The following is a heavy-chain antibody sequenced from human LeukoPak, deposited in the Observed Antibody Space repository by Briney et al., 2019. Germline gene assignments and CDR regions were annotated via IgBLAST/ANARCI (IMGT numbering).Heavy chain of an antibody. J-gene: IGHJ2*01. Sequence: SETLSLTCTVSGGSISSYYWSWIRQPAGKGLEWIGRIYTSGSTNYNPSLKSRVTMSVDTSKNQFSLKLSSVTAADTAVYYCARISHKREYSSSKLPPYWYFDLWGRGTLVTVSS. CDR3: ARISHKREYSSSKLPPYWYFDL. V-gene: IGHV4-4*07. D-gene: IGHD6-6*01. CDR2: IYTSGST. CDR1: GGSISSYY.